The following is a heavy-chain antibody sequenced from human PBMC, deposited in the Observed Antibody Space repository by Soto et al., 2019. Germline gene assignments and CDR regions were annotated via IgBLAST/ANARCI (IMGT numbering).Heavy chain of an antibody. V-gene: IGHV3-23*01. CDR3: AKDGSGSLFSFDI. D-gene: IGHD3-10*01. J-gene: IGHJ3*02. Sequence: GGSLRHSCAASGFTCINFAMSWVRQAPGKGLEWVSAISGSGGSTYYADSVKGRFTISRDNSKDTLYLQMNSLRAEDTAVYYSAKDGSGSLFSFDIWGQGTMVTVS. CDR1: GFTCINFA. CDR2: ISGSGGST.